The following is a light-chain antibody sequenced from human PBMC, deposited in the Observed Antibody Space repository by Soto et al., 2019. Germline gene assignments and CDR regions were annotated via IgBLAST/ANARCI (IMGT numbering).Light chain of an antibody. CDR2: DVS. J-gene: IGLJ2*01. Sequence: QSALTQPASVSGSPGQSTTISCTGTSSDVGGYNYVSWYQQHPGKASKLMIYDVSNRPSGVSNRFSGSKSGNTASLTISGLQAEDEADYYCSSYTSSILFGGGTKLTVL. CDR1: SSDVGGYNY. V-gene: IGLV2-14*01. CDR3: SSYTSSIL.